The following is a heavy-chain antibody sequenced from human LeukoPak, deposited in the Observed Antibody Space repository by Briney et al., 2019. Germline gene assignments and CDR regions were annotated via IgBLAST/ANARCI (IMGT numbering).Heavy chain of an antibody. CDR1: GYTFTGYY. CDR3: ARDLSSCRHNPFDY. V-gene: IGHV1-2*02. D-gene: IGHD3-16*02. Sequence: ASVKVSCKASGYTFTGYYMHWVRQAPGQGLEWMGWINPNSGGTNYAQKFQGRVTMTRDTSISTAYMELSRLRSDDTAVYYCARDLSSCRHNPFDYWGQGTLVTVSS. CDR2: INPNSGGT. J-gene: IGHJ4*02.